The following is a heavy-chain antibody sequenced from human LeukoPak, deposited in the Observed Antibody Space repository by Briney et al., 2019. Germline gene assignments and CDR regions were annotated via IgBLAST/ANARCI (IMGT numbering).Heavy chain of an antibody. D-gene: IGHD4-23*01. J-gene: IGHJ4*01. V-gene: IGHV3-23*01. CDR2: VSGTGDFI. CDR3: AKTRGGNPRYYFDY. Sequence: GGSLRLSCAASGFTFSDYYMSWIRQAPGKGLEWVSVVSGTGDFIYYGDSMKGRFTISRDNSKNTLYLHMSSLRAEDTAFYYCAKTRGGNPRYYFDYWGHGTLVAVSS. CDR1: GFTFSDYY.